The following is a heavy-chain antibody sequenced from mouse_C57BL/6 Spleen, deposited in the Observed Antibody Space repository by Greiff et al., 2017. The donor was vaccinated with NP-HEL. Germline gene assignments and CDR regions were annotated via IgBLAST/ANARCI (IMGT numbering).Heavy chain of an antibody. D-gene: IGHD1-1*01. CDR3: ARKGVTTVVANAMDY. CDR2: IYPGDGDT. V-gene: IGHV1-80*01. CDR1: GYAFSSYW. Sequence: QVQLKESGAELVKPGASVKISCKASGYAFSSYWMNWVKQRPGKGLEWIGQIYPGDGDTNYNGKFKGKATLTADKSSSTAYKQLSSLTSEDSAVYFCARKGVTTVVANAMDYWGQGTSVTVSS. J-gene: IGHJ4*01.